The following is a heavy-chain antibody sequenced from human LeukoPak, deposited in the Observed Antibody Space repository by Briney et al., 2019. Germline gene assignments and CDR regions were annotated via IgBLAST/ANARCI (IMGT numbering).Heavy chain of an antibody. CDR2: ITNNGGTT. D-gene: IGHD3-16*01. J-gene: IGHJ4*02. Sequence: PGGSLRLSCVASGFSFHDYAMHWVRQPPGKGLEWVSLITNNGGTTDYADSVKGRFTISRDNSKDSLYLQMNSLRTEDTAVYYCAKVSGTATQWGNFDYWGQGTLVTVSS. V-gene: IGHV3-43*02. CDR3: AKVSGTATQWGNFDY. CDR1: GFSFHDYA.